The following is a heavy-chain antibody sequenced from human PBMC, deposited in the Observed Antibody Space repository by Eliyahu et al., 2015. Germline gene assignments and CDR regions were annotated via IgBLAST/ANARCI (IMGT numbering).Heavy chain of an antibody. V-gene: IGHV3-23*01. CDR1: GXXFSSYA. J-gene: IGHJ6*02. Sequence: EVQLLESGGALVQPGGSLXLSCAXSGXXFSSYAMTWVRQAPGKGLEWVSAINGGGDNTYYEDSVKGRFTISRDNSNNTVYLQMNTLRGEDTAVYYCARYIFTTKGVDVWGQGTTVTVSS. CDR2: INGGGDNT. D-gene: IGHD3-9*01. CDR3: ARYIFTTKGVDV.